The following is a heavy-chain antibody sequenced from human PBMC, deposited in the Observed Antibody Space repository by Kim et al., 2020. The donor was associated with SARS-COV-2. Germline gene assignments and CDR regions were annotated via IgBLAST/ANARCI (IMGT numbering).Heavy chain of an antibody. CDR3: SSHPEIEGPTSYYFDY. CDR1: GFSFGIYW. J-gene: IGHJ4*02. V-gene: IGHV3-7*01. Sequence: GGSLRLFCAASGFSFGIYWMTWVRQGPGKGLEWVATIKEDGSDKYYVDSAKGRCTISSDNAKKSLYLQLSRLRAVDTAAYYCSSHPEIEGPTSYYFDYWGQGAPVTVSS. D-gene: IGHD1-26*01. CDR2: IKEDGSDK.